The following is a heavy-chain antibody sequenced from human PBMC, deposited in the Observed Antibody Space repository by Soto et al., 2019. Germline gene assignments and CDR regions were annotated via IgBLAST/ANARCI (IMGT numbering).Heavy chain of an antibody. CDR2: IYYSGTT. CDR1: GYSISSSNW. V-gene: IGHV4-28*01. CDR3: ARATGMAPFDY. J-gene: IGHJ4*02. Sequence: PSETLSLTCAVSGYSISSSNWRGWIRQPPGKGLEWIGDIYYSGTTYYNPSLKSRVTMSVDKSKNQFSLKLSSVTAADTAVYYCARATGMAPFDYWGQGTLVTVSS. D-gene: IGHD5-18*01.